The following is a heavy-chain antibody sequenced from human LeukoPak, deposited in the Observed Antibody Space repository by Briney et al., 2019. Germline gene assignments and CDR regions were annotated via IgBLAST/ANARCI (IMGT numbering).Heavy chain of an antibody. V-gene: IGHV3-30-3*01. CDR1: GFTFSSYA. CDR3: AREPAARYSSGWYGFFDY. D-gene: IGHD6-19*01. CDR2: ISYDGSNK. J-gene: IGHJ4*02. Sequence: GGSLRLSCAASGFTFSSYAMHWVRQAPGKGLEWVAVISYDGSNKYYADSVKGRFTISRDNSKNTLYLQMNSLRAEDTAVYYCAREPAARYSSGWYGFFDYWGQGTLVTVSS.